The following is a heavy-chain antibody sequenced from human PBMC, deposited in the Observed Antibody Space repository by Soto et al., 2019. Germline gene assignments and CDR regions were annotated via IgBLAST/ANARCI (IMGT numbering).Heavy chain of an antibody. CDR2: ISAYNGNT. CDR3: ARLYYYDSSGYYYVEDF. CDR1: GYTFNRYA. D-gene: IGHD3-22*01. J-gene: IGHJ4*02. Sequence: ASVKVSCKASGYTFNRYAISWVRQAPGQGLEWMGWISAYNGNTNYAQKLQGRVTMTTDTSTSTAYMELRSLRSDDTTVYYCARLYYYDSSGYYYVEDFWGQGTLVTVSS. V-gene: IGHV1-18*01.